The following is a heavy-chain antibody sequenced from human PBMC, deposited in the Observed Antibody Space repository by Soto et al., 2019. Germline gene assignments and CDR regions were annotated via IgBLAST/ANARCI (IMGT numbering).Heavy chain of an antibody. J-gene: IGHJ3*02. Sequence: GSLRLSCAASGFTFSSYGMHWVRQAPGKGLEWVAVIWYDGSNKYYADSVKGRFTISRDNSKNTLYLQMNSLRAEDTAVYYCAGCSSTSDYAFDIWGQGTMVTVSS. D-gene: IGHD2-2*01. CDR2: IWYDGSNK. CDR3: AGCSSTSDYAFDI. CDR1: GFTFSSYG. V-gene: IGHV3-33*01.